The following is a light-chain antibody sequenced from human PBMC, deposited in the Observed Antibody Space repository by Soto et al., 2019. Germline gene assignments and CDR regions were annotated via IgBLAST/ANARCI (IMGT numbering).Light chain of an antibody. V-gene: IGLV3-16*01. CDR2: KDT. Sequence: SYELTQPPSVSVSLGQMARITCSGEALPKKYAYWYQQKPGQFPVLVIYKDTERPSGIPERFSGSSSGTIVTLTISGVQAENEADYYCLSADSSGSYPYVFGTGTKLTVL. J-gene: IGLJ1*01. CDR3: LSADSSGSYPYV. CDR1: ALPKKY.